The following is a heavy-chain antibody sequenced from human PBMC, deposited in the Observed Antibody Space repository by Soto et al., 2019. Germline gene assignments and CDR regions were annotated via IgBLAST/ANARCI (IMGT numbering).Heavy chain of an antibody. V-gene: IGHV4-4*02. CDR3: ARGMPTVTTWDYYYGMDV. CDR1: GGSISSSNW. CDR2: IYHSGST. J-gene: IGHJ6*02. D-gene: IGHD4-4*01. Sequence: QVQLQESGPGLVKPSGTLSLTCAVSGGSISSSNWWSWVRQPPGKGLEWIGEIYHSGSTNYNPSLMSRVTRAGDQSKHQFSLKLSSVTAADTAVYYCARGMPTVTTWDYYYGMDVWGQGTTVTVSS.